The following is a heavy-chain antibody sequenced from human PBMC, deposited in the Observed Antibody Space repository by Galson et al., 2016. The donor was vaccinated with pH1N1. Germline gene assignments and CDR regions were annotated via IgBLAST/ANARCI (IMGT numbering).Heavy chain of an antibody. CDR1: GSNLSELS. CDR2: FDPENDEI. CDR3: ATMDYGGNGYS. J-gene: IGHJ4*02. D-gene: IGHD4-23*01. V-gene: IGHV1-24*01. Sequence: SVKVSCKVSGSNLSELSMHWVRQAPGKGLEWMGGFDPENDEIAYAQKFQGRVTMAEDTSTDTAYMDLNSLRTDDTAVYYCATMDYGGNGYSWGQGTLVIVSS.